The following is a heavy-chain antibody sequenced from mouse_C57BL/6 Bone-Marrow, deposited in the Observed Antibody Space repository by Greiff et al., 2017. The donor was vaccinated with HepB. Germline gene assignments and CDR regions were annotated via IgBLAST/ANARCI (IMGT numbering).Heavy chain of an antibody. CDR2: IDPSDSET. CDR1: GYTFTSYW. J-gene: IGHJ3*01. CDR3: ARAEYYGRFAY. D-gene: IGHD2-1*01. Sequence: QVQLQQPGAELVRPGSSVKLSCKASGYTFTSYWMHWVKQRPIQGLEWIGNIDPSDSETHYNQKFKDKATLTVDKSSSTAYMQLSSLTSEDSAVYYCARAEYYGRFAYWGQGTLSLSLQ. V-gene: IGHV1-52*01.